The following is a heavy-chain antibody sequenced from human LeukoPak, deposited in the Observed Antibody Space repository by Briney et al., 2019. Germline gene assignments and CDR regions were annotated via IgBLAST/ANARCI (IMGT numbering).Heavy chain of an antibody. CDR3: ARDGRSGWYADY. D-gene: IGHD6-19*01. CDR1: GFTLDDYG. CDR2: ISWNGGST. V-gene: IGHV3-20*04. J-gene: IGHJ4*02. Sequence: GGSLRLSCAASGFTLDDYGMSWVRQAPGKGLEWVSGISWNGGSTGYTDSLRGRFTISRDNAKNSLYLDMNSLRAEDTAFYYCARDGRSGWYADYWGRGTLVTVSS.